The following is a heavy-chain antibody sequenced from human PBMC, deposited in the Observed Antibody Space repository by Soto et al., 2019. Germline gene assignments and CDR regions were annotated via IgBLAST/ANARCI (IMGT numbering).Heavy chain of an antibody. CDR3: ARAQDFWSGYYNWFDP. CDR2: INHSGST. V-gene: IGHV4-34*01. J-gene: IGHJ5*02. CDR1: GGSFSGYY. D-gene: IGHD3-3*01. Sequence: SETLSLTCAVYGGSFSGYYWSWIRQPPGKGLEWIGEINHSGSTNYNPSLKSRVTISVDTSKNQFSLKLSSVTAADTAVYYCARAQDFWSGYYNWFDPWGQGTLVTVSS.